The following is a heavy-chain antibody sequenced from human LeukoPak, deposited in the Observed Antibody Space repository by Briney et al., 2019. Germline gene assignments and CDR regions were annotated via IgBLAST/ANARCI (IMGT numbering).Heavy chain of an antibody. CDR2: IYPGDSDI. CDR1: GYSFTTYW. V-gene: IGHV5-51*01. Sequence: GESLKISCKSSGYSFTTYWIGWVRQIPGKGLEGMGMIYPGDSDIRYSPSFEGQVTLSADKSISTAYLQWSSLKASDTAVYYCVRPSSGWYFDYWGQGTLVTVSS. J-gene: IGHJ4*02. D-gene: IGHD6-19*01. CDR3: VRPSSGWYFDY.